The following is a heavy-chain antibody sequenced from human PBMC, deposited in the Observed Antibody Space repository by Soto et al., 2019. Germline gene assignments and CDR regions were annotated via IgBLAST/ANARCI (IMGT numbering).Heavy chain of an antibody. CDR3: AKDIGYRGQRWLQIGGAFDI. D-gene: IGHD5-12*01. J-gene: IGHJ3*02. CDR1: GFTFDDYA. Sequence: EVQLVESGGGLVQPGRSLRLSCAASGFTFDDYAMHWVRQAPGKGLEWVSGISWNSGSIDYADSVKGRFTISRDNAKNSLYLQMKSLRAEDTALYYCAKDIGYRGQRWLQIGGAFDIWGQGTMVTVSS. V-gene: IGHV3-9*01. CDR2: ISWNSGSI.